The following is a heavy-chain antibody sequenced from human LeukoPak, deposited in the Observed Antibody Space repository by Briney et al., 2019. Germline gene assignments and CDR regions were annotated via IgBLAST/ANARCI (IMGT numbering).Heavy chain of an antibody. CDR3: ARDRALVVWGSYRHYYFDY. CDR1: GYTFTSYG. J-gene: IGHJ4*02. CDR2: ISAYNGNT. Sequence: GASVRVSCKASGYTFTSYGISWVRQAPGQGLEWMGWISAYNGNTNYAQKLQGRVTTTTDTSTSTAYMELRSLRSDDTAVYYCARDRALVVWGSYRHYYFDYWGQGTLVTVSS. V-gene: IGHV1-18*01. D-gene: IGHD3-16*02.